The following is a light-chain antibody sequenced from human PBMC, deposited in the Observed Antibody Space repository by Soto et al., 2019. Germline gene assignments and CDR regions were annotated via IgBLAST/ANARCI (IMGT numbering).Light chain of an antibody. CDR3: VSYTTSASYV. V-gene: IGLV2-14*01. CDR1: SSDVGNYIF. J-gene: IGLJ1*01. CDR2: DIN. Sequence: QSVLTQPASVSGSPGQSITISCTGTSSDVGNYIFVSWYRQHPGKAPKLMIYDINNRPSGVSNRFSGSKSGNTASLTISGLQAEDEADYYCVSYTTSASYVFNTGPKVTVL.